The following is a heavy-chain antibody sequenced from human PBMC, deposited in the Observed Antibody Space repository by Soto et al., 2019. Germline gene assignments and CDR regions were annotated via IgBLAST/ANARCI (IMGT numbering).Heavy chain of an antibody. V-gene: IGHV4-31*03. CDR1: GGSLSSSSYY. Sequence: SETLSLTCTVSGGSLSSSSYYWSWIRQHPGKGLEWIGYIYYSGSTYYNPSLKSRVTISVDTSKNQFSLKLSSVTAADTAVYYCARGRGYYDSSGRRPSGYYSHGMDVWGQGTTVTVSS. CDR3: ARGRGYYDSSGRRPSGYYSHGMDV. J-gene: IGHJ6*02. CDR2: IYYSGST. D-gene: IGHD3-22*01.